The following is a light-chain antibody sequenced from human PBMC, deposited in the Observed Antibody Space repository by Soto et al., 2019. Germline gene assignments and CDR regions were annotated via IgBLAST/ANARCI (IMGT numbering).Light chain of an antibody. Sequence: DIQMTQSPSTLSASVGDRVTITCRASQSISSWLAWYQQKPGKAPKLLIYKASSLESGVPSRFSGSGSGTEFTLTISSLQPADFATYYCQHYNTYLVTFGQGTKLEIK. J-gene: IGKJ2*01. CDR3: QHYNTYLVT. CDR2: KAS. V-gene: IGKV1-5*03. CDR1: QSISSW.